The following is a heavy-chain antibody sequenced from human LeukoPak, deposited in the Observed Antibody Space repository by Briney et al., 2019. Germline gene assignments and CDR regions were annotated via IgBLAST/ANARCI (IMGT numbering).Heavy chain of an antibody. CDR3: AKDIQLST. J-gene: IGHJ3*01. CDR2: IGSSGGST. Sequence: PGGSLRLSCAPSGFTFSSAAMTWVRQAPGKGLEWVSLIGSSGGSTYYADSVKGRFTISRDNSKNTLSLQMNSLRVEDTAIYYCAKDIQLSTWGLGTMVTVSS. D-gene: IGHD5-24*01. V-gene: IGHV3-23*01. CDR1: GFTFSSAA.